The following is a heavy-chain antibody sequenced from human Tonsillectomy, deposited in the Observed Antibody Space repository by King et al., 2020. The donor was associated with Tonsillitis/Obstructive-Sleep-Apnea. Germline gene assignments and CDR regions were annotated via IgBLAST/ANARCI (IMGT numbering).Heavy chain of an antibody. CDR1: GYTFTMYG. D-gene: IGHD3-3*01. CDR3: ARPAYYESSQTLDH. V-gene: IGHV1-18*01. J-gene: IGHJ4*02. CDR2: TSPYNGNT. Sequence: QLVQSGAEVKKPGASVKVTCKASGYTFTMYGISWVRQAPGQGLEWVGWTSPYNGNTEYAQRIQGRVTLTTDTSTNTAYIEVRSLRSDDTAVYFCARPAYYESSQTLDHWGQGTLVTVSS.